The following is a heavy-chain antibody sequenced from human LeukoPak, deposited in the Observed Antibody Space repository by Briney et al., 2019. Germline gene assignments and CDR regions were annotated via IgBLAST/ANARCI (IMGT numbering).Heavy chain of an antibody. J-gene: IGHJ6*04. Sequence: SVKVSCKASGGTFSSYAISWVRQAPGQGLEWMGGIIPIFGTANYAQKFQGRVTITADESTSTAYMELSSLRSEDTAVYYCARLSTLGYCSGGSCGNYYYYYGMDVWGKGTTVTVSS. D-gene: IGHD2-15*01. CDR1: GGTFSSYA. CDR3: ARLSTLGYCSGGSCGNYYYYYGMDV. V-gene: IGHV1-69*13. CDR2: IIPIFGTA.